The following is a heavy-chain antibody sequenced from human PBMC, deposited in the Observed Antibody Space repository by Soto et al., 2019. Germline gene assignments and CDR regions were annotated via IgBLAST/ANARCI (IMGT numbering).Heavy chain of an antibody. CDR2: IYYSGST. J-gene: IGHJ4*01. V-gene: IGHV4-59*01. D-gene: IGHD3-10*01. CDR3: ARDSGYGSGASVNHYLDY. CDR1: GGSIRSYY. Sequence: SETLSLTCTVSGGSIRSYYWSWIRQPPGKGLEWIEYIYYSGSTNYNPSLKSRVTISVDTSKNQFSLKLSSVTAADTAVYYCARDSGYGSGASVNHYLDYWGHGTLVTVSS.